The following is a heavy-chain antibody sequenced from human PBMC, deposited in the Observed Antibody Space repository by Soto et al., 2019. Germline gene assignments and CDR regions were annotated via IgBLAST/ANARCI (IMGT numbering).Heavy chain of an antibody. D-gene: IGHD1-26*01. V-gene: IGHV3-33*01. J-gene: IGHJ6*02. CDR1: GFTFSSYG. CDR2: IWYDGSNK. Sequence: QVQLVESGGGVVQPGRSLRLSCAASGFTFSSYGMHWVRQAPGKGLEWVAAIWYDGSNKYYADSVKGRFTISRDNSKNTLYLQMNSLRAEDTAVYYCARMISEWELPGDYYYYGMDVWGQGTTVTVSS. CDR3: ARMISEWELPGDYYYYGMDV.